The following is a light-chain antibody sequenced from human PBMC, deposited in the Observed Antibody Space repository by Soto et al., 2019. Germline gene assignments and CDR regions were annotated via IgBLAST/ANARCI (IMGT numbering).Light chain of an antibody. CDR2: EVS. Sequence: QSVLTPPASVSGSPGQSITISCTGTSSDVGGYNYVSWYQQQSGQAPQLMIYEVSNRPSGVSNRFSGSKSGNTASLTISGLQADDEGDYYCSSKTSSSSPFVFGTGTKVTVL. J-gene: IGLJ1*01. CDR3: SSKTSSSSPFV. CDR1: SSDVGGYNY. V-gene: IGLV2-14*01.